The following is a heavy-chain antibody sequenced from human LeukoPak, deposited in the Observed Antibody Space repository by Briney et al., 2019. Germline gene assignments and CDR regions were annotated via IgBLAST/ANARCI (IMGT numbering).Heavy chain of an antibody. CDR1: GYSISSGYY. D-gene: IGHD3-3*01. CDR2: IYHSGST. CDR3: AIVPGVPLHWFDP. V-gene: IGHV4-38-2*02. Sequence: SETLSLTCTVSGYSISSGYYWGWIRQPPGKGLEWIGSIYHSGSTYYNPSLKSRVTISVDTSKNQFSLKLSSVTAADTAVYYCAIVPGVPLHWFDPWGQGTLVTVSS. J-gene: IGHJ5*02.